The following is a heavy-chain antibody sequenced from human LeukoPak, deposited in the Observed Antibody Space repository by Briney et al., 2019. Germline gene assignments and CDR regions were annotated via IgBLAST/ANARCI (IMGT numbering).Heavy chain of an antibody. V-gene: IGHV4-38-2*01. CDR2: IYDSGST. D-gene: IGHD6-19*01. CDR3: ATKGGWSSAWTLGDAFDT. Sequence: SETLSLTCAVSGYSISSGHYWGWIRQPPGKGLEWIGSIYDSGSTYYNPSLKSRVSNSVDTPKNQLSLELSSVTAADTAVYYCATKGGWSSAWTLGDAFDTWGQGTMVTVSS. CDR1: GYSISSGHY. J-gene: IGHJ3*02.